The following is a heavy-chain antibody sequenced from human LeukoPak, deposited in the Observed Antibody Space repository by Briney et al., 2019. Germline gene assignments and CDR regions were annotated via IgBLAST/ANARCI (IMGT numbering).Heavy chain of an antibody. CDR2: ISSSSSTI. J-gene: IGHJ4*02. CDR1: GFTFSSYS. Sequence: GGSLRLSCAASGFTFSSYSMNWVRQAPGKGLEWVSYISSSSSTIYYADSVKGRFTISRDNAKNSLYLQMNSLRAEDTAVYYCARDSSGYPDDYWGQGTLVTVSS. V-gene: IGHV3-48*01. D-gene: IGHD3-22*01. CDR3: ARDSSGYPDDY.